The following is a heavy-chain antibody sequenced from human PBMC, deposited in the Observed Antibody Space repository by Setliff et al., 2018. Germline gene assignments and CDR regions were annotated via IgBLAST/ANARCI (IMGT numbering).Heavy chain of an antibody. Sequence: GASVKVSCKASGYTFTSYAMHWVRQAPGQRLEWMGWINAGNGNTKYSQKFQGRVTITRDTSASTAYMELSSLRPEDTAVYYCARAIKEAHYYYGSGSIDYYGMDVWGQGTTVTVSS. J-gene: IGHJ6*02. CDR3: ARAIKEAHYYYGSGSIDYYGMDV. CDR2: INAGNGNT. CDR1: GYTFTSYA. V-gene: IGHV1-3*01. D-gene: IGHD3-10*01.